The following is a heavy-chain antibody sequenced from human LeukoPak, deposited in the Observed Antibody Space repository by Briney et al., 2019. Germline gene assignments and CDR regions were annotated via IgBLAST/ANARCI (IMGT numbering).Heavy chain of an antibody. V-gene: IGHV1-2*02. CDR3: ARDLVWARHYGMDV. CDR2: INPNSGGT. Sequence: GASVKVSCKASGYTFTGYYMHWVRQAPGQGLEWMGWINPNSGGTNYAQKFQGRVTMTRDTSISTAYMELSRLRSDDTAVYYCARDLVWARHYGMDVWGQGTTVTVSS. D-gene: IGHD3-16*01. CDR1: GYTFTGYY. J-gene: IGHJ6*02.